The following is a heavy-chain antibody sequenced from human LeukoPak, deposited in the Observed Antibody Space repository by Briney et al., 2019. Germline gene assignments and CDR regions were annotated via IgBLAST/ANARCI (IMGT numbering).Heavy chain of an antibody. CDR3: ARVRITMVRGVIKD. CDR2: ISAYNGNT. CDR1: GYTFTSYG. D-gene: IGHD3-10*01. V-gene: IGHV1-18*01. J-gene: IGHJ4*02. Sequence: GASVKVSCKASGYTFTSYGISWVRQAPGQGLEWMGWISAYNGNTNYAQKLQGRVTMTTDTSTSTAYMELRSLRSDDTAVYYCARVRITMVRGVIKDWDQGTLVTVSS.